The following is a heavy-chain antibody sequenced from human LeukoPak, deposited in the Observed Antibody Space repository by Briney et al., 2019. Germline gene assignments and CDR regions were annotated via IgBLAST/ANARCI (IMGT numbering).Heavy chain of an antibody. J-gene: IGHJ4*02. D-gene: IGHD3-10*01. CDR1: GFAFNTYA. Sequence: GRSLRLSCAASGFAFNTYAMHWARQAPGKGLEWVTLIWHDGSHKFSIDSVRGRFTISRDNSSNNVYLQMNGLRAEDTAVYYCAREIFGSGSYPQYWGQGTPGTVS. CDR3: AREIFGSGSYPQY. CDR2: IWHDGSHK. V-gene: IGHV3-33*01.